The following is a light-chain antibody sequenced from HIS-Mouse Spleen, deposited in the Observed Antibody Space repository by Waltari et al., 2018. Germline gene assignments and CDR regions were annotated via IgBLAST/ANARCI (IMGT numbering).Light chain of an antibody. Sequence: SVLTQPPSASGTPGQRVTIYCSGSSSNIGSHYVYWYQQPPGTAPKLLILRNNRRPSGVPDEFSCSKSVTSVALAISGLRSEDDADYYCASWDDSLSGPWVFGGGTKLTVL. CDR1: SSNIGSHY. CDR3: ASWDDSLSGPWV. V-gene: IGLV1-47*01. J-gene: IGLJ3*02. CDR2: RNN.